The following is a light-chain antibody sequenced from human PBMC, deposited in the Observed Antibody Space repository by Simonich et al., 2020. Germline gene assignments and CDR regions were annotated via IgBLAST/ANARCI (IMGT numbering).Light chain of an antibody. Sequence: QSALTQPPSASVSPGQSVPISCTGTSSDGGGYYYVSWFQQHPGKAPKLMIYEVSKRPEGVPDRFSGSKSGNTASLTVSGLQAEDEADYYCSSYAGSNNLVFGGGTKLTVL. CDR1: SSDGGGYYY. V-gene: IGLV2-8*01. J-gene: IGLJ2*01. CDR2: EVS. CDR3: SSYAGSNNLV.